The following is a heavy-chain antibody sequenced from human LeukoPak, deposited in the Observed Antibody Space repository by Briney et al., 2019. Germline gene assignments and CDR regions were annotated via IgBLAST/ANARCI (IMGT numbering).Heavy chain of an antibody. V-gene: IGHV1-2*02. D-gene: IGHD2-15*01. Sequence: ASVKVSCKASGYIFTGYYMHWVRQAPGQGLEWMGWINPNSGGTNYAQKFQGRVTMTRDTSISTAYMELSRLRSDDTAVYYCARDFSYCSGGSCYPNWFDPWGQGTLVTVSS. CDR2: INPNSGGT. CDR3: ARDFSYCSGGSCYPNWFDP. CDR1: GYIFTGYY. J-gene: IGHJ5*02.